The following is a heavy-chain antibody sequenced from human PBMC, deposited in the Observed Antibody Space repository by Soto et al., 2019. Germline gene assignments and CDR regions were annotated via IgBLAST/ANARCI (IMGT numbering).Heavy chain of an antibody. J-gene: IGHJ4*02. V-gene: IGHV4-4*02. CDR1: GGSISSSYW. CDR2: IYHGGTT. D-gene: IGHD3-3*01. Sequence: QVQLQESGPGLVKPSGTLSLTCAVSGGSISSSYWWNWVRQTPRGGLEGIGKIYHGGTTNYNPSLKNRVTLSVDKSKNLCCLKLISVTAADTAVYYCVSSLNYDFWRDGGRNFYFDYWGRGILATVSS. CDR3: VSSLNYDFWRDGGRNFYFDY.